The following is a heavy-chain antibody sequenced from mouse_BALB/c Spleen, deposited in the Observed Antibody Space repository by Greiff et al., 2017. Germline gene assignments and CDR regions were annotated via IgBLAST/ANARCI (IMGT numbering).Heavy chain of an antibody. CDR2: IDPENGNT. V-gene: IGHV14-1*02. CDR1: GFNIKGYY. D-gene: IGHD2-1*01. J-gene: IGHJ4*01. CDR3: ARDHYGNCSCYAMDY. Sequence: VQLQQSGAELVRPGALVKLSCKASGFNIKGYYMHWVKQRPEQGLEWIGWIDPENGNTIYDPKFQGKASITADTSSNTAYLQLSSLTSEDTAVYYCARDHYGNCSCYAMDYWGQGTSVTVSS.